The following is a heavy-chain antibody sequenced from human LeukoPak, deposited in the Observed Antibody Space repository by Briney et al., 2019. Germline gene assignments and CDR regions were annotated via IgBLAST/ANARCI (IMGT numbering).Heavy chain of an antibody. CDR3: ARDVLGYCSSTSCYDPFPFDY. J-gene: IGHJ4*02. CDR1: GFTFSSYS. Sequence: GGSLRLSCAASGFTFSSYSMNWVRQAPGKGLEWVPSISSSSSYIYYADSVKGRFTISRDNAKNSLYLQMNSLRAEDTAVYYCARDVLGYCSSTSCYDPFPFDYWGQGTLVTVSS. V-gene: IGHV3-21*01. CDR2: ISSSSSYI. D-gene: IGHD2-2*01.